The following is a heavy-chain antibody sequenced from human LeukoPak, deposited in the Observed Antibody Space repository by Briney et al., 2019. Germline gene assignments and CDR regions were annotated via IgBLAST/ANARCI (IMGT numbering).Heavy chain of an antibody. Sequence: SETLSLTCTVSGGSISSYYWSWIRQPPGKGLEWIGYIYYSGSTNYNPSLKSRVTISVDTSKNQFSLKLSSVTAADTAVYYCARDSAYDSSGYYCLYAFDIWGQGTMVTVSS. V-gene: IGHV4-59*01. CDR1: GGSISSYY. CDR2: IYYSGST. CDR3: ARDSAYDSSGYYCLYAFDI. J-gene: IGHJ3*02. D-gene: IGHD3-22*01.